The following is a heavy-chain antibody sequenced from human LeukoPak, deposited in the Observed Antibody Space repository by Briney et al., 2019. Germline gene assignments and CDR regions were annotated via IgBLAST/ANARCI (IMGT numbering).Heavy chain of an antibody. CDR1: GLTVSSNY. V-gene: IGHV3-53*01. D-gene: IGHD5-18*01. J-gene: IGHJ4*02. CDR3: TRTGYNYGTPLNY. CDR2: ITYGDGST. Sequence: GGSLRLSCAASGLTVSSNYMTWVRQAPGKGLEWVSGITYGDGSTYYADSLKGRFTISRDNSKNTVYLQMNSLRAEDTAVYYCTRTGYNYGTPLNYWGQGTLVTVSS.